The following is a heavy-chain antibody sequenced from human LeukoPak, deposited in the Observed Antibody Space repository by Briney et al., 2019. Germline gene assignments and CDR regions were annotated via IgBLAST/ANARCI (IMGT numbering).Heavy chain of an antibody. V-gene: IGHV3-7*01. Sequence: GGSLRLSCAASGFTFSSYAMSWVRQAPGKGLEWVANIKQDGSEKYYVDSVKGRFTISRDNAKNSLYLQMNSLRAEDTAVYYCARGMSSGRYAVDIWGQGTMVTVSS. CDR1: GFTFSSYA. D-gene: IGHD6-19*01. CDR3: ARGMSSGRYAVDI. J-gene: IGHJ3*02. CDR2: IKQDGSEK.